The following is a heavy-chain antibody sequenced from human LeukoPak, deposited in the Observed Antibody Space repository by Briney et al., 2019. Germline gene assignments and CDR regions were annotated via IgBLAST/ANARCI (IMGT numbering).Heavy chain of an antibody. Sequence: GGSLRLSCAASGFAFSSYWMHWVRQAPGKGLVWVSRINSDGSSTSYADSVKGRFTISRDNAKNTLYLQMNSLRAEDTAVYYCARDREISYFDYWGQGTLVTVSS. CDR2: INSDGSST. V-gene: IGHV3-74*01. CDR1: GFAFSSYW. J-gene: IGHJ4*02. D-gene: IGHD2/OR15-2a*01. CDR3: ARDREISYFDY.